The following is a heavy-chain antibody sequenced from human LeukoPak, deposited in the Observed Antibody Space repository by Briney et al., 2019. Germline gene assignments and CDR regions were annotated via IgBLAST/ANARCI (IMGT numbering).Heavy chain of an antibody. V-gene: IGHV3-66*01. J-gene: IGHJ6*02. CDR3: ARGVAPLYSGYDTLKHYRFYGMDV. CDR2: IYSGGST. Sequence: PGGSLRLSCAASGFTVSSNYMSWVRQAPGKGLEWVSVIYSGGSTYYADSVKGRFTISRDNSKNTLYLQMNSLRAEDTAVYYCARGVAPLYSGYDTLKHYRFYGMDVWGQGTTVTVSS. D-gene: IGHD5-12*01. CDR1: GFTVSSNY.